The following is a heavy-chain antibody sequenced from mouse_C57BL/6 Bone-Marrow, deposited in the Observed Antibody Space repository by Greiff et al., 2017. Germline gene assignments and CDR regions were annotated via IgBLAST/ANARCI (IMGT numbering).Heavy chain of an antibody. CDR2: IDPENGDT. Sequence: EVQGVESGAELVRPGASVKLSCTASGFNIKDDYMHWVKQRPEQGLEWIGWIDPENGDTEYASKFQGKATIQADTSSNTAYLQLSSLTSEDTAVYYCTTIYYGNYGAMDYWGQGTSVTVSS. D-gene: IGHD2-1*01. CDR3: TTIYYGNYGAMDY. CDR1: GFNIKDDY. J-gene: IGHJ4*01. V-gene: IGHV14-4*01.